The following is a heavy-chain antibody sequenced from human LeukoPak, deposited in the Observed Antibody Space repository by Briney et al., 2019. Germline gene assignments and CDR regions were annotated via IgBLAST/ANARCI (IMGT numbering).Heavy chain of an antibody. D-gene: IGHD2-2*01. Sequence: GGSLRLSCAASGFTFSSYSMNWVRQAPGKGLEWVSSISSSSSYIYYADSVKGRFTISRDNAKNSLYLQMNSLRAEDTAVYYCARDRGDIVVVPGFFGNYYYYGMDVWGQGTTVTVSS. CDR2: ISSSSSYI. CDR3: ARDRGDIVVVPGFFGNYYYYGMDV. J-gene: IGHJ6*02. CDR1: GFTFSSYS. V-gene: IGHV3-21*01.